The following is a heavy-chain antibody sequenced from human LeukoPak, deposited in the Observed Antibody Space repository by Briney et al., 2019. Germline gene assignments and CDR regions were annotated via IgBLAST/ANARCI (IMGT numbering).Heavy chain of an antibody. D-gene: IGHD4-23*01. CDR1: GVSISSSYSY. Sequence: SETLSLTCTVSGVSISSSYSYWGWIRQPPGMGLEWIGSIYYTGNTNYNPSLKSRVTISVDTSKNQFSLKLSSVTAADTAVYYCARGGGINKFGWFDPWGQGTLVTVSS. J-gene: IGHJ5*02. CDR2: IYYTGNT. CDR3: ARGGGINKFGWFDP. V-gene: IGHV4-39*07.